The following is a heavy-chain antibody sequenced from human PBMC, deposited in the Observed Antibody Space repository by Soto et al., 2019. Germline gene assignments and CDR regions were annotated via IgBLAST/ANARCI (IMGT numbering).Heavy chain of an antibody. D-gene: IGHD1-26*01. V-gene: IGHV4-31*03. Sequence: QVQLQESGPGLVKPSQTLSVTCTVSGCSLSSDNFFWSWVRQHPETGLEWVGYIYHTGAAYYNPSLKSRLTISLDTSKNRFSLSLISVTAADTAVYYCASEVISPATSDAFDIWGQGTMVTVSS. CDR3: ASEVISPATSDAFDI. CDR2: IYHTGAA. J-gene: IGHJ3*02. CDR1: GCSLSSDNFF.